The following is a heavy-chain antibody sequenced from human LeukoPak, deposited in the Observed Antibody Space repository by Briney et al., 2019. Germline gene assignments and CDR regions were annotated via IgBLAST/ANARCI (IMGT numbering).Heavy chain of an antibody. CDR1: GFTFSSYG. CDR2: IWYDGSNK. Sequence: GGSLRLSCAASGFTFSSYGMHWVRQAPGKGLEWVAVIWYDGSNKYYADSVKGRFTISRDNSKNTLYLQMNSLRAEDTAVYYCARCASGGSCYYYFDYGGQGTLVTVSA. V-gene: IGHV3-33*01. J-gene: IGHJ4*02. CDR3: ARCASGGSCYYYFDY. D-gene: IGHD2-15*01.